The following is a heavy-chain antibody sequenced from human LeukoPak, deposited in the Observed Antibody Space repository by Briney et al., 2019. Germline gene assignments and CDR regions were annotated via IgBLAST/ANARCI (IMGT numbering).Heavy chain of an antibody. CDR3: ARDCSGGRCYNWFDP. CDR2: IWYDGSNK. J-gene: IGHJ5*02. Sequence: GGSLRPSCAASGFTFSSYGMHWVRQAPGKGLEWVAVIWYDGSNKYYADSVKGRFTISRDNSKNTLYLQMNSLRAEDTAVYYCARDCSGGRCYNWFDPRGQGTLVTVSS. V-gene: IGHV3-33*01. CDR1: GFTFSSYG. D-gene: IGHD2-15*01.